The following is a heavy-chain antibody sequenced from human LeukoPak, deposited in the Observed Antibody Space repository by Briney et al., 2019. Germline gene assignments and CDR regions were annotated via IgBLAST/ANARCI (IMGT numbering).Heavy chain of an antibody. V-gene: IGHV3-66*01. CDR3: TYGDYPLTY. CDR1: ELSVSGNY. CDR2: IYSDGKT. J-gene: IGHJ4*02. Sequence: PGGSLRLSCTASELSVSGNYWHWVRQAPGKALEWVSIIYSDGKTLYTKSVKGRFTFSRDKSKNTFYLQMNSLRAEDTAVYFCTYGDYPLTYWGQGTLVTVSS. D-gene: IGHD4-17*01.